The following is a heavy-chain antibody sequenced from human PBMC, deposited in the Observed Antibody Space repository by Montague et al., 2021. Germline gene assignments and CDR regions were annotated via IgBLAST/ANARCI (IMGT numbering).Heavy chain of an antibody. D-gene: IGHD2-8*01. V-gene: IGHV4-59*01. CDR2: VYYTGTT. J-gene: IGHJ4*02. Sequence: SETLSLTCTVSGDSINFYYWSWIRQPPGKGLEWIGYVYYTGTTNYNPSLKSRVTISVDTSRNQFSLNVNSVTAADTAVYYCARQGSNWDYWGQGTLVTVSS. CDR1: GDSINFYY. CDR3: ARQGSNWDY.